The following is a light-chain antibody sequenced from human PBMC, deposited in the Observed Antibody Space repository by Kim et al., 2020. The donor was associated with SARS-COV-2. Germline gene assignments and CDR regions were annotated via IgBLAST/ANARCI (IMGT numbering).Light chain of an antibody. J-gene: IGKJ4*01. CDR3: QQYGDLPLT. CDR1: QSVTSSF. V-gene: IGKV3-20*01. CDR2: GAS. Sequence: WAPGQRATLSCRARQSVTSSFLAWYQQKPGQAPRRLIYGASSRATGIADRFRGRGSGTDFTLTISRLQPEDFAVYYCQQYGDLPLTFGGGTKLEI.